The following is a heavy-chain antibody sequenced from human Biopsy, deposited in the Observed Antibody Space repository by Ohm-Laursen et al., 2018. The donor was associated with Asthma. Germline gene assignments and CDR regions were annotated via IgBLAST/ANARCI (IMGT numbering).Heavy chain of an antibody. V-gene: IGHV1-24*01. CDR3: ASDFPKDYVRYNFQF. D-gene: IGHD4-17*01. CDR2: HDHEAGGT. CDR1: GYSLTDLS. J-gene: IGHJ4*02. Sequence: GASVKVSCKISGYSLTDLSMHWVRQAPGQGLEWMGGHDHEAGGTVNARRFQGRVTMTEDTSTDTAYMELSSLSSDDTAVYYCASDFPKDYVRYNFQFWGQGTLVTVSS.